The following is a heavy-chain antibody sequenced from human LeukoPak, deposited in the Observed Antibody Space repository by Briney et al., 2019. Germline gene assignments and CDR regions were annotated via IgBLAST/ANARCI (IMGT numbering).Heavy chain of an antibody. J-gene: IGHJ4*02. CDR2: IYYSGST. CDR3: ARSELRYFDWPLSLFDY. Sequence: SETLSLTCTVSGGSISSSSYYWGWIRQPPGKGLEWIGSIYYSGSTYYNPSLKSRVTISVDASKNQFSLKLSSVTAADTAVYYCARSELRYFDWPLSLFDYWGQGTLVTASS. V-gene: IGHV4-39*01. CDR1: GGSISSSSYY. D-gene: IGHD3-9*01.